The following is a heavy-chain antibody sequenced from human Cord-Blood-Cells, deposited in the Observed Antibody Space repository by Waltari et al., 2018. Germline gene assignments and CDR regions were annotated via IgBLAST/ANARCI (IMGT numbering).Heavy chain of an antibody. CDR3: ARGGEDNWFDP. CDR2: INHSGST. Sequence: QVQLQQWGAGLLKPSETLSLTCAVYGGSFSGYYWSWIRQPPGKGLVGIGEINHSGSTNYTRSLKSRVNISVDPSKNQFALKVSSVTAADTAVYYCARGGEDNWFDPWGQGTLVTVSS. V-gene: IGHV4-34*01. D-gene: IGHD3-10*01. CDR1: GGSFSGYY. J-gene: IGHJ5*02.